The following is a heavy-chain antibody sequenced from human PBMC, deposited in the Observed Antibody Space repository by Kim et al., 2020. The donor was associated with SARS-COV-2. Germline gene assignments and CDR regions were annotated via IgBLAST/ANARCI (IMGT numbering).Heavy chain of an antibody. V-gene: IGHV1-69*05. J-gene: IGHJ3*02. CDR2: IIPLFRTA. Sequence: SSVKVSCKASGGAFSYYGISWMRQAPGQGLEWVGGIIPLFRTANYAQNFQGRVSITTDESTRTAFMELSSLRSEETAGYYCAGDGISGTNYPIDAFDIWG. CDR3: AGDGISGTNYPIDAFDI. CDR1: GGAFSYYG. D-gene: IGHD1-20*01.